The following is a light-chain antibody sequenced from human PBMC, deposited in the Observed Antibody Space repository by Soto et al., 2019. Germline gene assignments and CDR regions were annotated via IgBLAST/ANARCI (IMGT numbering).Light chain of an antibody. CDR3: QQYSNLIT. Sequence: DIQRTKSPSSLSASLGARVTITFQASQDVSNYLNLYQQTLGTAPKLLIYDASNLETGVPSRFSGSGSGTYFSFTISRLQPEYFATYYCQQYSNLITFGQGTRLEIK. J-gene: IGKJ5*01. CDR1: QDVSNY. V-gene: IGKV1-33*01. CDR2: DAS.